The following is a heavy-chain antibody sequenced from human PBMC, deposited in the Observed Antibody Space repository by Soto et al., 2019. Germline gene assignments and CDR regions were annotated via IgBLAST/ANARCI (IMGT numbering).Heavy chain of an antibody. CDR1: GYSFNNYW. D-gene: IGHD5-12*01. J-gene: IGHJ4*01. CDR2: IYPGDSDT. Sequence: GESLKISCKGSGYSFNNYWIGWVRQMPGKGLEWMGIIYPGDSDTRYSPSFRGQVTISADKSISSAYLQWSSLKASDTAMYYCARQDGYALYYFDSWGQEPWSPSPQ. V-gene: IGHV5-51*01. CDR3: ARQDGYALYYFDS.